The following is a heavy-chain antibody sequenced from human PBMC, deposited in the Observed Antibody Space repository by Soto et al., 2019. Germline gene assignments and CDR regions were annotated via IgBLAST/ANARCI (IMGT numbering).Heavy chain of an antibody. D-gene: IGHD6-6*01. J-gene: IGHJ6*02. Sequence: PSETLSLTCAVSGYSIRSGYFWGWIRQPPGKGLEWIGSMYHSGITYYNLSIKSRVTISVDTSKNQLSLKLSSATAADTAVYYCARSMYSTSAQLYYGMDVWGQGTTVTVSS. CDR3: ARSMYSTSAQLYYGMDV. CDR2: MYHSGIT. CDR1: GYSIRSGYF. V-gene: IGHV4-38-2*01.